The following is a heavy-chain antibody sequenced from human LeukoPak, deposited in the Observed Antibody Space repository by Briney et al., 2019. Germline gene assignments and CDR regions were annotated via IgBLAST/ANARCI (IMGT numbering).Heavy chain of an antibody. V-gene: IGHV4-59*08. CDR2: IYYSGST. D-gene: IGHD6-13*01. CDR1: GGSFSCYY. Sequence: PSETLSLTCAVYGGSFSCYYWSWIRQPPGKGLEWIGYIYYSGSTNYNPSLKSRVTISVDTSKNQFSLNLNSVTAEDTAVYYCARHGIVDSSRKYYFDYWGQGTLVTVSS. J-gene: IGHJ4*02. CDR3: ARHGIVDSSRKYYFDY.